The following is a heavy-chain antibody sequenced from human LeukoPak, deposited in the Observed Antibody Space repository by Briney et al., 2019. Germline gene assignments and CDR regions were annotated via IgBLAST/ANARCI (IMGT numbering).Heavy chain of an antibody. Sequence: SVKVSCNASVGTFSSYAISWVRQAPGQGLEWMGGIIPIFGTANYAQKFQGRVTITADESTSTAYMELSSLRSEDTAVYYCARDQNVDIVATMSYWGQGTLVTVSS. D-gene: IGHD5-12*01. V-gene: IGHV1-69*13. J-gene: IGHJ4*02. CDR2: IIPIFGTA. CDR3: ARDQNVDIVATMSY. CDR1: VGTFSSYA.